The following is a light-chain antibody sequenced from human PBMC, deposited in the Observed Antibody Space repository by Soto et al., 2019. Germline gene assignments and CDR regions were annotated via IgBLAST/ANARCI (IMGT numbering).Light chain of an antibody. CDR1: QVISNY. J-gene: IGKJ2*01. V-gene: IGKV1-9*01. Sequence: HLTQSPSFLSASVGDRVTITCRASQVISNYLSWYQQKPGKAPKLLIYPASTLHSGVPSRFSGSGSGTEFTLKISLLQPEDFATYYCQQLNSYVYTFGQGTKLEIK. CDR2: PAS. CDR3: QQLNSYVYT.